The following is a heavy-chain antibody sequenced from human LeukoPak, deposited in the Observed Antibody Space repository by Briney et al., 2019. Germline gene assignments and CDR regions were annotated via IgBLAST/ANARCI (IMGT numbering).Heavy chain of an antibody. CDR2: ISYDGSNK. Sequence: GGSLRLSCAASGFTFSSYAMHWVRQAPGKGLEWVAVISYDGSNKYYADSVKGRFTISRDNSKNTLYLQMNSLRAEDTAVYYCARDRPIDYGSGSYFDYWGQGTLVTVSS. J-gene: IGHJ4*02. D-gene: IGHD3-10*01. V-gene: IGHV3-30-3*01. CDR1: GFTFSSYA. CDR3: ARDRPIDYGSGSYFDY.